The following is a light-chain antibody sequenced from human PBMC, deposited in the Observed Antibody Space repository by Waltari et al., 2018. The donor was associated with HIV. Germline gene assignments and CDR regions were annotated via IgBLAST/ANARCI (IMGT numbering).Light chain of an antibody. V-gene: IGLV3-10*01. CDR3: YSTDHNGDRGV. J-gene: IGLJ2*01. CDR2: KDN. CDR1: ALPKQY. Sequence: SYELTQPPSVSVSPGQTARIPCSGNALPKQYTYWYQQKSCQAPVLVIYKDNKRPSGITERFSGSSSGTMATLTISGAQVEDEADYYCYSTDHNGDRGVFGGGTKVGVL.